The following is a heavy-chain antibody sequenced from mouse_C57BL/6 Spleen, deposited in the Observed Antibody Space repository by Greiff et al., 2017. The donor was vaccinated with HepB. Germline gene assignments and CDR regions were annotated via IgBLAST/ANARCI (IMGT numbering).Heavy chain of an antibody. D-gene: IGHD2-4*01. CDR3: ARPFIYYDYDGYAMDY. J-gene: IGHJ4*01. CDR1: GFTFSDYY. Sequence: EVQGVESGGGLVQPGGSLKLSCAASGFTFSDYYMYWVRQTPEKRLEWVAYISNGGGSTYYPDTVKGRFTISRDNAKNTLYLQMSRLKSEDTAMYYCARPFIYYDYDGYAMDYWGQGTSVTVSS. V-gene: IGHV5-12*01. CDR2: ISNGGGST.